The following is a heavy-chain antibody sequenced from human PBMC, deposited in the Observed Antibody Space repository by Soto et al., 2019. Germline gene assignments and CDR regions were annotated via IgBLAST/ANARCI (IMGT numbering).Heavy chain of an antibody. V-gene: IGHV1-2*04. D-gene: IGHD1-1*01. CDR1: GYTFTDFD. CDR3: ARALINCHCGKDG. Sequence: APVEASCKASGYTFTDFDMHCVLQATGLGLGWMGWISPISGGTNYAKRFQGWVTMTRDTPISTAYMELRRLRSDDTAVYFWARALINCHCGKDGWRRVTT. CDR2: ISPISGGT. J-gene: IGHJ6*01.